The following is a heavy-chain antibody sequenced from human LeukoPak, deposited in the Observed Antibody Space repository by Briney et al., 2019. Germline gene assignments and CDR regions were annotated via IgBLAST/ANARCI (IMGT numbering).Heavy chain of an antibody. Sequence: SRTLSLTCAISGDSVSSTSVAWNWLRQSPSRGLEWLGRTYYRSKWSSDYAVSMESRIIINSDTSQNQFSLQLKSVTPEDTAVYYCARGRSWPLDYWGQGTLVTVSS. V-gene: IGHV6-1*01. CDR3: ARGRSWPLDY. CDR1: GDSVSSTSVA. D-gene: IGHD6-13*01. J-gene: IGHJ4*02. CDR2: TYYRSKWSS.